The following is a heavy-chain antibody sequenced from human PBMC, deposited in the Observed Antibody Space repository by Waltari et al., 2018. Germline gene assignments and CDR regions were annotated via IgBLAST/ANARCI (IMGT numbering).Heavy chain of an antibody. Sequence: QVQLVQSGAEVKKPGASVKVSCKASGYTFTGYYMHWVRQAPGQGLEWMGRIKPNSVGTNHAQKFQGRVTMTRETSISTAYMELSRLRSDDTAVYYCARDEFLEWFDFDYWGQGTLVTVSS. CDR3: ARDEFLEWFDFDY. J-gene: IGHJ4*02. CDR1: GYTFTGYY. D-gene: IGHD3-3*01. V-gene: IGHV1-2*06. CDR2: IKPNSVGT.